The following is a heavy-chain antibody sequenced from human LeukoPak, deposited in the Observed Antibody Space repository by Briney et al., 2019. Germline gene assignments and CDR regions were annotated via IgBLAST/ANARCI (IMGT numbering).Heavy chain of an antibody. J-gene: IGHJ6*04. CDR2: ISSSGSTI. CDR3: AELGITMIGGV. Sequence: PGGSLRLSCAASGFTFSSYEMNWVRQAPGKGLEWVSYISSSGSTIYYADSVRDRFTISRDNAKNSLYLQMNSLRAEYTAVYYCAELGITMIGGVWGKGTTVTIPS. V-gene: IGHV3-48*03. CDR1: GFTFSSYE. D-gene: IGHD3-10*02.